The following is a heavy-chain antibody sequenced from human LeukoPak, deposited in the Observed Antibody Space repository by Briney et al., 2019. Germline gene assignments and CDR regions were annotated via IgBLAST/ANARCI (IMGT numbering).Heavy chain of an antibody. D-gene: IGHD3-10*01. CDR3: ARVVRGGWLRGWFDP. CDR1: GGSISSGSYY. J-gene: IGHJ5*02. V-gene: IGHV4-61*02. Sequence: SETPSLTCTVSGGSISSGSYYWSWIRRPAGKGLEWIGRIYTSGSTNYNPSLKSRVTISVDTSKNQFSLKLSSVTAADTAVYYCARVVRGGWLRGWFDPWGQGTLVTVSS. CDR2: IYTSGST.